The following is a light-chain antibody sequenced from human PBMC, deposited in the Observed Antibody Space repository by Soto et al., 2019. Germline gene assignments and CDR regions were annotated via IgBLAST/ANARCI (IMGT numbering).Light chain of an antibody. J-gene: IGLJ3*02. Sequence: QSVLAQPSSVSGSPGQSITISCTGSSTDAAGYNYVSWYQQHPGRAPKLMIYEVSNRPSGVSNRFSASKSGDTASLTIFGLQAEDEADYYCSSFTSSNTWVFGGGTKVTVL. CDR3: SSFTSSNTWV. CDR2: EVS. CDR1: STDAAGYNY. V-gene: IGLV2-14*01.